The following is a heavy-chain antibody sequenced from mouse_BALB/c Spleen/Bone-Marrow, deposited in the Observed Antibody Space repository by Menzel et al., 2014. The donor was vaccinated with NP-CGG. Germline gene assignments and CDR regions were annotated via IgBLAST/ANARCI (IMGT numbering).Heavy chain of an antibody. V-gene: IGHV1S81*02. J-gene: IGHJ4*01. CDR2: INPSNGGT. CDR1: GYTFSSDY. Sequence: QVQLQQPGAGLVKPGASVKLSCKASGYTFSSDYMYWVKQRPGQGLEWIGEINPSNGGTNFNEKFKSKATLTVDKSSSTAYMQLSSLTSEDSAVYYCTRSRRAMDYWGQGTSVTVSS. D-gene: IGHD2-12*01. CDR3: TRSRRAMDY.